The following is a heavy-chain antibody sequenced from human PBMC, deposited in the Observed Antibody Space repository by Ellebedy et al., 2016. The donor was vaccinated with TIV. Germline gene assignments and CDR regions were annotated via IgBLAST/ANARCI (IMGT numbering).Heavy chain of an antibody. CDR2: IRSKVYGGTT. D-gene: IGHD1-26*01. CDR3: ARGRSGTSVFDD. V-gene: IGHV3-72*01. CDR1: GFTFSDHY. Sequence: GESLKISCAASGFTFSDHYMEWVRQAPGKGLEWVAFIRSKVYGGTTEYAASVKGRFTISTDHSKNSLFLQMNSLKTEDTAVYYCARGRSGTSVFDDWGQGTPVTVSS. J-gene: IGHJ4*02.